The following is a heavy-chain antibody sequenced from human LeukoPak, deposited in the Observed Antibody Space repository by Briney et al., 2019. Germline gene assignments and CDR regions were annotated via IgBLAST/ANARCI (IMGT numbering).Heavy chain of an antibody. CDR3: AKRGYCSSTSCYLNAFDI. J-gene: IGHJ3*02. CDR2: ISGSGGST. V-gene: IGHV3-23*01. Sequence: GGSLRLSCAASGFTFSSYAMSWVRQAPGKGLEWVSAISGSGGSTYYADSVKGRFTISRDNSKNTLYLQMNSLRAEDTAVYYCAKRGYCSSTSCYLNAFDIWGQGTKVTVSS. D-gene: IGHD2-2*01. CDR1: GFTFSSYA.